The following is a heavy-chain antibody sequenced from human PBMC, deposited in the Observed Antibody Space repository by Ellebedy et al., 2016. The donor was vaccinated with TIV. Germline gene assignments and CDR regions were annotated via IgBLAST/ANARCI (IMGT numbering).Heavy chain of an antibody. Sequence: SETLSLTCAVYGGSFSGYYWSWIRQPPGKGLEWIGEINHSGSTNYNPSLKSRVTVSVDTSKNQFSLKLSSVTAADTAVYYCALLYGSGSIWFDPWGQGTLVTVSS. J-gene: IGHJ5*02. CDR3: ALLYGSGSIWFDP. D-gene: IGHD3-10*01. V-gene: IGHV4-34*01. CDR1: GGSFSGYY. CDR2: INHSGST.